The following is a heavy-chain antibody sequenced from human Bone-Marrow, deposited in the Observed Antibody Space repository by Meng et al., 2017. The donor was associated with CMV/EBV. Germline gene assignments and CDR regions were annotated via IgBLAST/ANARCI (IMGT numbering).Heavy chain of an antibody. CDR1: GFTFDDYA. CDR2: ISWNSGSI. V-gene: IGHV3-9*01. J-gene: IGHJ6*02. D-gene: IGHD3-22*01. CDR3: AKDITYDSSGYYYYYGMDV. Sequence: SLKISCAASGFTFDDYAMHWVRQAPGKGLEWVSGISWNSGSIGYADSVKGRFTISRDNAKNSLYLQMNSLRAEDTALYYCAKDITYDSSGYYYYYGMDVWGQGPTVTVSS.